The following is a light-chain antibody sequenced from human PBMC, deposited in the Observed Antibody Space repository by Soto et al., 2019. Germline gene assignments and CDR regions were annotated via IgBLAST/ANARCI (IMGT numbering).Light chain of an antibody. V-gene: IGKV3-20*01. J-gene: IGKJ4*01. CDR2: GAS. CDR1: QSVSTSY. Sequence: EIVLTQSPGTLSLSPGERATLSCRASQSVSTSYLAWYQQEPGQAPRLLIYGASSRATGIPDRFSGSGSGADFTLTISRLEPEHFAVYYCQQYGSVPLTFGGGTKVEIK. CDR3: QQYGSVPLT.